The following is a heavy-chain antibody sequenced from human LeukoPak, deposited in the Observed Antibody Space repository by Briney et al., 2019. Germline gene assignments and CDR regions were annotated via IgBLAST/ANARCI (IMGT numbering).Heavy chain of an antibody. Sequence: ASVRVSCKASGYTFTSYYMHWVRQAPGQGLEWMGLINPSGGSTSYAQKFQGRVTITRDMSTSTAYMELRSLRSDDTAVYYCARGCSYGLLSFDFDYWGQGTLVTVSS. CDR2: INPSGGST. CDR3: ARGCSYGLLSFDFDY. J-gene: IGHJ4*02. CDR1: GYTFTSYY. D-gene: IGHD5-18*01. V-gene: IGHV1-46*01.